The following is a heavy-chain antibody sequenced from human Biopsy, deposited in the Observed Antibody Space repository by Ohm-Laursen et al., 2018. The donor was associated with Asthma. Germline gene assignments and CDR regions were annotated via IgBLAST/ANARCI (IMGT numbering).Heavy chain of an antibody. CDR1: GFTFDDYA. Sequence: SLRLSCSAFGFTFDDYAMHWVRQAPGKGLEWVSGISWNSGSIGYADSVKGRFTISRDNAKNSLYLQMNSLRAEDTALYYCAKGEWELLEANFDYWGQGTLVTVSS. J-gene: IGHJ4*02. CDR2: ISWNSGSI. CDR3: AKGEWELLEANFDY. D-gene: IGHD1-26*01. V-gene: IGHV3-9*01.